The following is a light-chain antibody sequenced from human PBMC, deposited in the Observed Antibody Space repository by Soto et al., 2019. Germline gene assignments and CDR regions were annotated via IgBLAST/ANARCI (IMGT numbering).Light chain of an antibody. CDR2: AAS. J-gene: IGKJ1*01. Sequence: DIEMTQSPSSLSASVGDRVTITCRASQGISNYLAWYQQRPGKVPKLLIYAASTLQSGVPSRFSGSGSGTDFTLTISSLQPEYVATYYCQKYDSAPWTFGQGTEVEIK. V-gene: IGKV1-27*01. CDR1: QGISNY. CDR3: QKYDSAPWT.